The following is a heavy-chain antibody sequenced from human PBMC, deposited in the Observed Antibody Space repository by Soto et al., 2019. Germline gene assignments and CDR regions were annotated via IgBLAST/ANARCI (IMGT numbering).Heavy chain of an antibody. D-gene: IGHD3-3*01. CDR2: ISAYNGNT. Sequence: GASVKVSCKASGYTFTSYGISWVRQAPGQGLEWMGWISAYNGNTNYAQKLQGRVTMTTDTSTSTAYMELRSLRSDDTAVYYCASGSREYYDFWRVYYPDYYHYGMDVWGQGTTVSVFS. J-gene: IGHJ6*02. CDR1: GYTFTSYG. CDR3: ASGSREYYDFWRVYYPDYYHYGMDV. V-gene: IGHV1-18*01.